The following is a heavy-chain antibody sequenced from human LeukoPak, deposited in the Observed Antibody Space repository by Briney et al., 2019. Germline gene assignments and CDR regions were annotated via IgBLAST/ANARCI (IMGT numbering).Heavy chain of an antibody. Sequence: PSETLSLTCAVYGGSFSGYYWSWIRQPPGKGLEWIGEINHSGSTNYNPSLKSRVTISVDTSKSQFSLKLSSVTAADTAVYYCAREYYGSGSYYNWGQGTLVTVSS. CDR1: GGSFSGYY. V-gene: IGHV4-34*01. D-gene: IGHD3-10*01. J-gene: IGHJ4*02. CDR3: AREYYGSGSYYN. CDR2: INHSGST.